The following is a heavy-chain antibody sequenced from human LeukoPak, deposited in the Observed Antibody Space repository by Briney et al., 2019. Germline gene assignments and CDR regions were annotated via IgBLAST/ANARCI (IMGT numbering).Heavy chain of an antibody. V-gene: IGHV4-59*08. CDR2: IYYSGST. D-gene: IGHD5-12*01. Sequence: SETLSLTCTVSGGSISSYYWSWIRQPPGKGLEWIGYIYYSGSTNYNPSLKSRVTISVDTSKNQFSLKLSSVTAADTAVYYCARLRTNSGYDWGEFDYWGQGTLVTVSS. CDR3: ARLRTNSGYDWGEFDY. CDR1: GGSISSYY. J-gene: IGHJ4*02.